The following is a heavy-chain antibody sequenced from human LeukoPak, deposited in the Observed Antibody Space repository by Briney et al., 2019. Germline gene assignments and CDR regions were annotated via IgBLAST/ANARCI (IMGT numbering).Heavy chain of an antibody. CDR1: GYTFTSYY. V-gene: IGHV1-46*01. CDR2: INPSGGSA. D-gene: IGHD4-17*01. CDR3: ARSRTTVTYYFDY. Sequence: ASVKVSCKASGYTFTSYYMHWVRQAPGQGLEWMGIINPSGGSASYAQKFQGRVTMTTDTSTSTAYMELSSLRSEDTAVYYCARSRTTVTYYFDYWGQGTLVTVSS. J-gene: IGHJ4*02.